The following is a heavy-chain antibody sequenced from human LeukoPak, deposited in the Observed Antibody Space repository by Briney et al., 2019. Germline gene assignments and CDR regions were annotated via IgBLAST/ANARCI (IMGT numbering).Heavy chain of an antibody. D-gene: IGHD3-10*01. CDR2: VYPGDSDT. CDR1: GYTFSNYW. V-gene: IGHV5-51*01. J-gene: IGHJ5*02. CDR3: AKHSSLSRFGYFDP. Sequence: GESLKISCKGSGYTFSNYWIGWVRQMPGKGLEWMGVVYPGDSDTRYSPSFQGQVTISVDKSINTAYLQWSSLKASDTAMYYCAKHSSLSRFGYFDPWGRGTLVTVSS.